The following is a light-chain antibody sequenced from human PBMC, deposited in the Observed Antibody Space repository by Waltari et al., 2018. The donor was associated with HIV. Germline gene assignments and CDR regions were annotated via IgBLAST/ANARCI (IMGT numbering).Light chain of an antibody. Sequence: QSVLTQPPSVSAAPGQKVTISCSGSSSNLGDHSVSWYQQLPGTAPKLLIYENNQRPSGIPDRFSGSKSATSATLDITGLQTGDEADYYCGTWDTSLTSGYVFGTGTKVTVL. CDR1: SSNLGDHS. CDR3: GTWDTSLTSGYV. V-gene: IGLV1-51*02. J-gene: IGLJ1*01. CDR2: ENN.